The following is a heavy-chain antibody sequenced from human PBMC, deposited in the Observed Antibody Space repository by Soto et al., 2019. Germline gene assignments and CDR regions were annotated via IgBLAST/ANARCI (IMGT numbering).Heavy chain of an antibody. V-gene: IGHV3-7*03. CDR2: IKQDGSEK. CDR3: ARRMTAVTIIEY. CDR1: GFTFSNYW. D-gene: IGHD4-17*01. J-gene: IGHJ4*02. Sequence: EVQLVESGGGLVQPGGSLRLSCVASGFTFSNYWMTWVRQAPGKGLEWVANIKQDGSEKLYLDSVKGRFTVSRDNADNSLYVEMDRLRAEDMAVYYCARRMTAVTIIEYWGQGTLVTVSS.